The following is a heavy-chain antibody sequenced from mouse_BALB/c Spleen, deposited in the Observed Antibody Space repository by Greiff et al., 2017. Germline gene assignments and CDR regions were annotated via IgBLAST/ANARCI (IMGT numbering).Heavy chain of an antibody. CDR1: GFTFSDYY. V-gene: IGHV5-4*02. CDR2: ISDGGSYT. CDR3: AKALEPYAMDY. J-gene: IGHJ4*01. D-gene: IGHD1-2*01. Sequence: EVQLVESGGGLVKPGGSLKLSCAASGFTFSDYYMYWVRQTPEKRLEWVATISDGGSYTYYPDSVKGRFTISRDNAKNNLYLQMSSLKSEDTAMYYCAKALEPYAMDYWGQGTSVTVSS.